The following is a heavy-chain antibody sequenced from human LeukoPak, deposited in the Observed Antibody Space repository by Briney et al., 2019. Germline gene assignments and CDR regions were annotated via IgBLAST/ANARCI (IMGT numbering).Heavy chain of an antibody. CDR1: GFQFSKDW. Sequence: GGSLRLSCEGSGFQFSKDWMTWVRQAPGQGLEWVANIKEDASLKNYVDSVKGRFTISRDNTRNSLFLQMNSLRAEDTAVYYCARDPSPEDTRGYYDGLDIWGPGTRVTVSS. J-gene: IGHJ3*02. D-gene: IGHD3-22*01. CDR3: ARDPSPEDTRGYYDGLDI. CDR2: IKEDASLK. V-gene: IGHV3-7*01.